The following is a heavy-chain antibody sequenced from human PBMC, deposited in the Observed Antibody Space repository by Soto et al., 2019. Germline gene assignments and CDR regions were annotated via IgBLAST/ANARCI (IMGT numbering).Heavy chain of an antibody. CDR1: GGSVSDYY. CDR2: MFPGGTT. J-gene: IGHJ6*02. D-gene: IGHD5-12*01. V-gene: IGHV4-4*07. CDR3: ARGRGLERHHFYYGMDV. Sequence: PSETLSLTCTVSGGSVSDYYWSWVRQPAGKGLEWIGRMFPGGTTNYNPSLQRRVTMSVDTSKNHVYLSLSAVTAADTAIYYCARGRGLERHHFYYGMDVWGQGTTVTVSS.